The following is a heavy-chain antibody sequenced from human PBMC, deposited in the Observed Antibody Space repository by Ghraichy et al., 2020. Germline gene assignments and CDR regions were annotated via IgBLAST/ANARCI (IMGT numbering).Heavy chain of an antibody. CDR1: GFTFSSYG. Sequence: GSLRLSCAASGFTFSSYGMSWVRQAPGKGLEWVSSITGNSGTTYYADSVKDRFTISRDNSKNTLYLQMNSLRAEDTAVYYCAKSPSETYFVWGSYRTDYWGQGTLVTVS. D-gene: IGHD3-16*02. CDR2: ITGNSGTT. V-gene: IGHV3-23*01. J-gene: IGHJ4*02. CDR3: AKSPSETYFVWGSYRTDY.